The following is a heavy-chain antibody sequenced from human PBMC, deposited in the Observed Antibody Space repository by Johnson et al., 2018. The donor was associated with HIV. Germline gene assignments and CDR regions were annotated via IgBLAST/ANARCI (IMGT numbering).Heavy chain of an antibody. J-gene: IGHJ3*02. CDR3: ARSMTTVTVAFDI. V-gene: IGHV3-66*01. CDR1: GFTFDDYA. Sequence: MLLVESGGGLVQPGRSLRLSCVASGFTFDDYAMHWVRQVSGKGLEWVSVIYSGGSTYYADSVKGRFTISRDNSKNTLYLQMNSLRAEDTAVYYCARSMTTVTVAFDIWGQGTMVTVSS. D-gene: IGHD4-17*01. CDR2: IYSGGST.